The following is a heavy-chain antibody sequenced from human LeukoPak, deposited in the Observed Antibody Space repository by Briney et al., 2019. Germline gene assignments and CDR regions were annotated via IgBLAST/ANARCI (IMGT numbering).Heavy chain of an antibody. CDR2: FDPEDGET. CDR1: GYTFTGYY. D-gene: IGHD2-2*01. V-gene: IGHV1-24*01. Sequence: GASVKASCKASGYTFTGYYMHWVRQAPGQGLEWMGGFDPEDGETIYAQKFQGRVTMTEDTSTDTAYMELSSLRSEDTAVYYCATGLGCSSTSCPAGNYWGQGTLVTVSS. CDR3: ATGLGCSSTSCPAGNY. J-gene: IGHJ4*02.